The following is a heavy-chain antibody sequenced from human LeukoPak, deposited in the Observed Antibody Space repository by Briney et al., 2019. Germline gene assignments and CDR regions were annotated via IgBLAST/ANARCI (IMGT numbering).Heavy chain of an antibody. Sequence: SETLSLTCAVSGYSISSGYYWGWIRQPPGKGLEWIGSIYHSGSTYYNPSLKSRVTISVGTSKNQFSLKLSSVTAADTAVYYCARPICSSTSCSAFDYWGQGTLVTVSS. J-gene: IGHJ4*02. CDR1: GYSISSGYY. D-gene: IGHD2-2*01. V-gene: IGHV4-38-2*01. CDR2: IYHSGST. CDR3: ARPICSSTSCSAFDY.